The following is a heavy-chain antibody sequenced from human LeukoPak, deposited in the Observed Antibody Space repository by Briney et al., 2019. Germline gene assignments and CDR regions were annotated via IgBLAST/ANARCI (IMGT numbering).Heavy chain of an antibody. J-gene: IGHJ4*02. CDR2: ISGSGST. CDR3: AKAGDYSYFDY. D-gene: IGHD4-11*01. V-gene: IGHV3-23*01. Sequence: GGSLRLSCAASGFSLTHYAMNWVRQAPGKGLEWVSDISGSGSTHYADSVKGRFIISRDNSKNTLYLQMNSLRAEDTAVYYCAKAGDYSYFDYWGQGTLVTVSS. CDR1: GFSLTHYA.